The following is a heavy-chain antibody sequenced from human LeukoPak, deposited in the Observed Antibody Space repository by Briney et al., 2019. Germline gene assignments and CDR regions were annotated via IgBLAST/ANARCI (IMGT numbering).Heavy chain of an antibody. CDR1: GYTFTDYY. V-gene: IGHV1-2*06. J-gene: IGHJ5*02. Sequence: RASVKVSCKASGYTFTDYYMHWVRQAPGQGLEWMGRINPNSGGTNYAQKFQGRVTMTRDTSISTAYMELSRLRSDDTAVYYCARDPSITMVRGAYNWFDPWGQGTLVTVSS. CDR2: INPNSGGT. D-gene: IGHD3-10*01. CDR3: ARDPSITMVRGAYNWFDP.